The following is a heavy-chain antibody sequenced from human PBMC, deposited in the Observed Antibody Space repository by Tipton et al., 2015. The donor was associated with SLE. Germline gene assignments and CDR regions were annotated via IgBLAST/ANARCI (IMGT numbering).Heavy chain of an antibody. CDR3: TSAGTSYYYGMDV. J-gene: IGHJ6*02. Sequence: LSLTCAVYGGSFSGYYWSWIRQAPGKGLEWVSYISSSSSYTNYADSVKGRFTISRDNAKNSLYLQMNSLRAEDTAVYYCTSAGTSYYYGMDVWGQGTTVTVSS. CDR1: GGSFSGYY. D-gene: IGHD6-19*01. CDR2: ISSSSSYT. V-gene: IGHV3-11*03.